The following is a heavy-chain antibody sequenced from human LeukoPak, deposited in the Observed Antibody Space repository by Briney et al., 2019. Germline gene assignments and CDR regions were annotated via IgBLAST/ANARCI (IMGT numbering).Heavy chain of an antibody. D-gene: IGHD4-23*01. CDR3: ARDFRATVVTAGPDY. CDR2: VRYDGSNK. Sequence: GGSLRLSCAASGFMFSSYAMHWVRQAPGKGLEWVAFVRYDGSNKYYADYVKGRFTISRDNPNNALYLQMNSLRGEDTAIYYCARDFRATVVTAGPDYWGQGTLVTVSS. V-gene: IGHV3-30*02. CDR1: GFMFSSYA. J-gene: IGHJ4*02.